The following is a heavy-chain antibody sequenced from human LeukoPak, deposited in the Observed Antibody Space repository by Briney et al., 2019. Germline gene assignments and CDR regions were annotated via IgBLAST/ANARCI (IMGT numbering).Heavy chain of an antibody. Sequence: ASAKVSCKASGYTFTSYYMHWVRQAPGQGLEWMGIINPSGGSTSYAQKFQGWVTMTRDTSISTAYMELSRLRSDDTAVYYCARLSAARGFDYWGQGTLVTVSS. D-gene: IGHD6-13*01. J-gene: IGHJ4*02. CDR3: ARLSAARGFDY. CDR2: INPSGGST. V-gene: IGHV1-46*01. CDR1: GYTFTSYY.